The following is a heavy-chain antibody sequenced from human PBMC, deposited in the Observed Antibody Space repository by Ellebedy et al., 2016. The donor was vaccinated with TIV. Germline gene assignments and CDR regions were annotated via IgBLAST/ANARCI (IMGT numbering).Heavy chain of an antibody. CDR1: GFTFSSYA. CDR3: ARDRSRYYDSSGQLPLPDY. Sequence: GESLKISCAASGFTFSSYAMHWVRQAPGKGLEWVAVISYDGSNKYYADSVKGRFTISRDNSKNTLYLQMNSLRAEDTAVYYCARDRSRYYDSSGQLPLPDYWGQGTLVTVSS. V-gene: IGHV3-30-3*01. D-gene: IGHD3-22*01. J-gene: IGHJ4*02. CDR2: ISYDGSNK.